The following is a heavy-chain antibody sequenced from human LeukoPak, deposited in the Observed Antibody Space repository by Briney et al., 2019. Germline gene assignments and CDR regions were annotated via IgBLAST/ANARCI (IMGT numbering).Heavy chain of an antibody. V-gene: IGHV3-7*01. CDR1: GFTFSSYW. CDR2: IKQDGSEK. D-gene: IGHD4-17*01. CDR3: ARDYGVYGDYGGSDY. J-gene: IGHJ4*02. Sequence: GGSLRLSCAVSGFTFSSYWMSWVRQAPGKGLEWVANIKQDGSEKYYVDSVKGRFTISRDNAKNSLYLQMNSLRAEDTAVYYCARDYGVYGDYGGSDYWGQGTLVTVSS.